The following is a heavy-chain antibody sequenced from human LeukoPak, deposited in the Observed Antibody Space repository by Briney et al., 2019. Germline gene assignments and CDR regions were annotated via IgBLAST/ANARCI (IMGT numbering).Heavy chain of an antibody. Sequence: SETLSLTCTVSGGSISSYYWSWIRQPPGKGLEWIGYIYYSGSTNYNPSLKSRVTISVDTSKNQFSLKLSSVTAADTAMYYCARDSDYFDYWGQGNLVTVSS. CDR2: IYYSGST. CDR1: GGSISSYY. J-gene: IGHJ4*02. D-gene: IGHD3-10*01. V-gene: IGHV4-59*01. CDR3: ARDSDYFDY.